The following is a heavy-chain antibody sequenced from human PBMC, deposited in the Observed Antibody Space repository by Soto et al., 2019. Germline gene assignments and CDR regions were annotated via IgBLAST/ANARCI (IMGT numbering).Heavy chain of an antibody. CDR2: INQDVSER. J-gene: IGHJ4*02. Sequence: PGGSLRLSCAASGFTFRVQLMSWVRQAPGKGLEWVATINQDVSERYYVDSVKGRFSISRDNAKNSLYLQMNSLRAEDTAVYYCTTEEWYYFPSWGQGTLVTV. CDR1: GFTFRVQL. D-gene: IGHD3-3*01. V-gene: IGHV3-7*03. CDR3: TTEEWYYFPS.